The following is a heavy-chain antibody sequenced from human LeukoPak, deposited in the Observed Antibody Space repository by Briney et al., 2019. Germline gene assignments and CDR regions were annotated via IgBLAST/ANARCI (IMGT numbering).Heavy chain of an antibody. Sequence: GGSLRPSCAASGFTFSDYYMSCIRHAPGEGLEWVSYISSSGSTIYYADSVKGRFTITRDNAKTSLYLEMNSLRAEDMAVYYCARVKIGIANDYWGQGTLVTVSS. CDR3: ARVKIGIANDY. V-gene: IGHV3-11*01. J-gene: IGHJ4*02. CDR2: ISSSGSTI. CDR1: GFTFSDYY. D-gene: IGHD2/OR15-2a*01.